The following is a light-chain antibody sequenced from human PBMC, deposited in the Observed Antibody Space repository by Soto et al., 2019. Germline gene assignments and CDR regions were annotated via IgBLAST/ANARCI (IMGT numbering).Light chain of an antibody. V-gene: IGLV2-14*01. CDR1: SVDVGAYNY. J-gene: IGLJ3*02. Sequence: QSALTQPASVSGSPGQSITISCTGTSVDVGAYNYVSWYQQNPGKAPKLMIYAVSYRPSGVSNRFSGSKSGNTASLTISGLQAEDEADYYCSSYTSTSAVVFGGGTKLTVL. CDR3: SSYTSTSAVV. CDR2: AVS.